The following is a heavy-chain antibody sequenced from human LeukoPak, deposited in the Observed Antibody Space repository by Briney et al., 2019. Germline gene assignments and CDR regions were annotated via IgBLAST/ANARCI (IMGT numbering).Heavy chain of an antibody. Sequence: PGRSLRLSCAASGFTFSSYSMNWVRQAPGKGLEWVSSIGSSSSYIYYADSVKGRFTISRDNAKNSLYLQMNSLRAEDTAVYYCARDLGVRITGTLKASHDAFDIWGQGTMVTVSS. J-gene: IGHJ3*02. CDR1: GFTFSSYS. V-gene: IGHV3-21*01. CDR2: IGSSSSYI. D-gene: IGHD1-7*01. CDR3: ARDLGVRITGTLKASHDAFDI.